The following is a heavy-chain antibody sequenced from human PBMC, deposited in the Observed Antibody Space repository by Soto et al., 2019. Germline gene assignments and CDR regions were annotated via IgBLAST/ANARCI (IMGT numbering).Heavy chain of an antibody. CDR3: ARDLHSESNGFGY. J-gene: IGHJ4*02. CDR1: GFIFSSYS. D-gene: IGHD2-8*01. Sequence: EVQLVESGGGLVKPGGSLRLSCAASGFIFSSYSMNWVRQAPGKGLEWVSSIGSSGTNKYYADSVKGRFTISRHNAKNSLFLQMNSLRDEDTAVYYCARDLHSESNGFGYWGQGILVTVSS. CDR2: IGSSGTNK. V-gene: IGHV3-21*01.